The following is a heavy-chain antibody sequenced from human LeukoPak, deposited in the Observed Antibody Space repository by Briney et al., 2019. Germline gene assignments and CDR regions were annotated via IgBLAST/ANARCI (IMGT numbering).Heavy chain of an antibody. D-gene: IGHD4-23*01. Sequence: SETLSLTCTVSGYSISSGYYWGWIRQPPGKGLEWIGSIYHSGSTYYNPSLKSRVTISVDTSKNQFSLKLSSVTAADTAVYYCARGRVVTRGADYWGQGTLVTVSS. V-gene: IGHV4-38-2*02. CDR1: GYSISSGYY. CDR2: IYHSGST. CDR3: ARGRVVTRGADY. J-gene: IGHJ4*02.